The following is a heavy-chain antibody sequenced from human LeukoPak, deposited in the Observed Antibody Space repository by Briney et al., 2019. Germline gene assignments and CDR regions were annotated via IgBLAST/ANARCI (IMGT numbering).Heavy chain of an antibody. Sequence: SETLSLTCTVSGGSISSSSYYWGWIRQPPGKGLEWIGSIYYSGSTYYNPSLKSRVTISVDTSKNQFSLKLSSVTAADTAVHYCAAAGYCSGGSCYYFDYWGQGTLVTVSS. V-gene: IGHV4-39*01. D-gene: IGHD2-15*01. CDR2: IYYSGST. J-gene: IGHJ4*02. CDR3: AAAGYCSGGSCYYFDY. CDR1: GGSISSSSYY.